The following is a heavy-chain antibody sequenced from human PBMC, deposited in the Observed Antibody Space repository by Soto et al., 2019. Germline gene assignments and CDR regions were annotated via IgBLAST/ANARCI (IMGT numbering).Heavy chain of an antibody. Sequence: ASVKVSCKASGYTFTGYYMHWVRQAPGQGLEWMGWINPNSGGTNYAQKFQGWVTMTRDTSISTAYMELSRLRSDDTAVYYCARGTAVARERTPFDYWGQGTLVTVSS. CDR1: GYTFTGYY. CDR2: INPNSGGT. V-gene: IGHV1-2*04. D-gene: IGHD6-19*01. J-gene: IGHJ4*02. CDR3: ARGTAVARERTPFDY.